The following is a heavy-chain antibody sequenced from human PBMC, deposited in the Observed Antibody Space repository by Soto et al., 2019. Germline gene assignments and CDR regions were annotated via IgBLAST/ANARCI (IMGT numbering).Heavy chain of an antibody. CDR1: GDSIISSY. Sequence: SETLSLTCTVSGDSIISSYWNWILQAPWKGLEWIGYIDDTGSTNYNPSLKSRVTLSVDPSNNQYSLKLSSVTAADTAVYYCARGVLEWLLRDSYYYYMDFWGKGTTVTVSS. CDR2: IDDTGST. J-gene: IGHJ6*03. V-gene: IGHV4-59*01. D-gene: IGHD3-3*01. CDR3: ARGVLEWLLRDSYYYYMDF.